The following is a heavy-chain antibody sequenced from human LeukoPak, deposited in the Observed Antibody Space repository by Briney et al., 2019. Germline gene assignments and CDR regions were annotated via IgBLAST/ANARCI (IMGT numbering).Heavy chain of an antibody. V-gene: IGHV2-5*01. CDR3: AHRPSPAILGYCSGGSCYENWFDP. J-gene: IGHJ5*02. CDR2: IYWNDDK. D-gene: IGHD2-15*01. CDR1: GFSLRTSGVG. Sequence: KASGPTLVNPAPTLTFTCTFSGFSLRTSGVGVGWIRQPPGKALEWLSLIYWNDDKRYSPSLKSRLTITKDTSKNQVVLTMTNMDPVDTATSYCAHRPSPAILGYCSGGSCYENWFDPWGQGTLVTVSS.